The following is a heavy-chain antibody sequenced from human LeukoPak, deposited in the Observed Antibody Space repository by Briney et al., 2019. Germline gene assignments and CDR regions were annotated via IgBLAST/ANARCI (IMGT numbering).Heavy chain of an antibody. V-gene: IGHV1-2*04. CDR1: GYTFTGYY. CDR2: INPNSGGT. D-gene: IGHD2-2*02. CDR3: ASPYCSSTSCYRDYYYYYMDV. Sequence: ASVKVSCKASGYTFTGYYMHWVRQAPGQGLEWMGWINPNSGGTNYAQKFQGWVTMTRDTSISTAYMELSRLRSDDTAVYYCASPYCSSTSCYRDYYYYYMDVWGKGTTVTVSS. J-gene: IGHJ6*03.